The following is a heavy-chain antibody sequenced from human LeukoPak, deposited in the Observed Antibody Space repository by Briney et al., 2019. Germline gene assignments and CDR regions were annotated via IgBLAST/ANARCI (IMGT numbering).Heavy chain of an antibody. D-gene: IGHD3-10*01. V-gene: IGHV3-30*02. Sequence: PGGSLRLSCAASGFTFSYYGMHWARQAAGKGLEWVAFIRYDGNDKYYADSVKGRFTISRDTSRNTLYLQMNSLRAEDTAVYYCAKDLMRDRWFGESWGQGTLVTVSS. CDR2: IRYDGNDK. CDR1: GFTFSYYG. J-gene: IGHJ5*02. CDR3: AKDLMRDRWFGES.